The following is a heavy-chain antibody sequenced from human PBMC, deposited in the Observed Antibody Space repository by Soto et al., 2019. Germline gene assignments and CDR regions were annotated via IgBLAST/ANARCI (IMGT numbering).Heavy chain of an antibody. J-gene: IGHJ3*02. Sequence: GESLKISCKGSGYSFTSYWIGWVRQMPGKGLEWVGIIYPGDSDTRYSLSFQGQVTISASKSTSTAYLQWSSLQASDTDMYYCVRAPLTGDQAAFDIWGQGTMVTVSS. CDR3: VRAPLTGDQAAFDI. V-gene: IGHV5-51*01. CDR2: IYPGDSDT. D-gene: IGHD7-27*01. CDR1: GYSFTSYW.